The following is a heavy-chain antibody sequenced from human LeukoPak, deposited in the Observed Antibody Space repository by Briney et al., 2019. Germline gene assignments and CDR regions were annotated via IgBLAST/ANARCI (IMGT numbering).Heavy chain of an antibody. J-gene: IGHJ4*02. CDR3: AKDESYQGIAARPNY. D-gene: IGHD6-6*01. Sequence: PGGSLRLSCAASGFTFSSYAMHWVRQAPGKGLEWISYISSGGDTIYYADSVKGRFTISRDNSKNTLYLQMNSLRAEDTAVYYCAKDESYQGIAARPNYWGQGTLVTVSS. V-gene: IGHV3-23*01. CDR2: ISSGGDTI. CDR1: GFTFSSYA.